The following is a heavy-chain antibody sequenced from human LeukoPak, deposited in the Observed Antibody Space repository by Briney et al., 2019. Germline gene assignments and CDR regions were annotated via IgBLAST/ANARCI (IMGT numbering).Heavy chain of an antibody. V-gene: IGHV3-48*01. J-gene: IGHJ4*02. D-gene: IGHD5-18*01. CDR2: ISGSSSTI. CDR3: ARGPTRGYGDY. CDR1: GFTFSSYS. Sequence: PGGSLRLSCAASGFTFSSYSMNWVRQAPGKGLEWVSYISGSSSTIYYADSVKGRFTISRDNAKNSLYLQMNSLRAEDTAVYYCARGPTRGYGDYWGQGTLVTVSS.